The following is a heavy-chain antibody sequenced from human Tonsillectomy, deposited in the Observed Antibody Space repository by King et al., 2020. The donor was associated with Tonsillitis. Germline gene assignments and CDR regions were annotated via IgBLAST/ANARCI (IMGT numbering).Heavy chain of an antibody. CDR1: GGSFSGYY. CDR2: INHSGST. J-gene: IGHJ3*02. CDR3: ARAAGTYPRSFDI. Sequence: VQLPQWGAGLLKPSETVSLTCAMYGGSFSGYYWSWIRQPPGKGLEWIGEINHSGSTTYNPSLQSRVTMSVDTSKNQLSLKLNSVTAADTAVYYCARAAGTYPRSFDIWGQGKMVTVSS. V-gene: IGHV4-34*01.